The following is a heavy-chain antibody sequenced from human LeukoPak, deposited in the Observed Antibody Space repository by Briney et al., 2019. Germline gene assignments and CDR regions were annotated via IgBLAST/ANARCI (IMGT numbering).Heavy chain of an antibody. V-gene: IGHV3-23*01. CDR2: IGVSGGST. D-gene: IGHD3-22*01. CDR1: GFTFSGYA. CDR3: AKGYYDSTGYPLRPSFDY. Sequence: GGSLRLSCAASGFTFSGYAMTWVRQAPGKGLEWVSTIGVSGGSTFYADSVKGRFTNSRDNSKNPLYLQMNSLRVEDTAVYYCAKGYYDSTGYPLRPSFDYWGQGTLVTVSS. J-gene: IGHJ4*02.